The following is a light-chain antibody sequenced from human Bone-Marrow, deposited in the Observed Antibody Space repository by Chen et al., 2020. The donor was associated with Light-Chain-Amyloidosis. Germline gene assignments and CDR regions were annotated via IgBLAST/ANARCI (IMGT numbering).Light chain of an antibody. V-gene: IGLV3-21*02. J-gene: IGLJ3*02. Sequence: SYVLTQPSSVSVAPGQTATIACCGNNIGSTSVHWYQQTPGRAPLLVVYDDSDRPSGIPERLSVSNSGNTANLTISRGGAGDEADYYCQVWDRSSDRPVFGGGTKLTVL. CDR2: DDS. CDR1: NIGSTS. CDR3: QVWDRSSDRPV.